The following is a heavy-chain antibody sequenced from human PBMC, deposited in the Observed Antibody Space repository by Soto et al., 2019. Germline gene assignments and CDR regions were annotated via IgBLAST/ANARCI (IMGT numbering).Heavy chain of an antibody. CDR3: ARARPTTVTTFVWFDP. J-gene: IGHJ5*02. V-gene: IGHV1-69*13. CDR1: GGTFSSYA. CDR2: IIPIFGTA. D-gene: IGHD4-17*01. Sequence: ASVKVSCKASGGTFSSYAISWVRQAPGQGLEWMGGIIPIFGTANYAQKFQGRVTITADESTSTAYMELSSLRSEDTAVYYCARARPTTVTTFVWFDPWGQGTLVTSPQ.